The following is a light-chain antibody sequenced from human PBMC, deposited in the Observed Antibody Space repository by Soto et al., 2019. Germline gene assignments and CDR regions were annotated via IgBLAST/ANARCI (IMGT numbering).Light chain of an antibody. Sequence: QSALTQPASVSGSPGQSITISCTGTSSDVGSYNLVSWYQQHPGKAPKLMIYEVSKRPSGVSNRFSGSKSGNTASLTISGLQAEDEADYYGCSYAGSSTLDVFGTGTKLTVL. V-gene: IGLV2-23*02. CDR3: CSYAGSSTLDV. CDR2: EVS. CDR1: SSDVGSYNL. J-gene: IGLJ1*01.